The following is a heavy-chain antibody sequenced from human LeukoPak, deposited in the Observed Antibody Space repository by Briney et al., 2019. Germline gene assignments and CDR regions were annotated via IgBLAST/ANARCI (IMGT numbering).Heavy chain of an antibody. Sequence: LTGGSLRLSCAASGFTFSRHGMHWVRQAPGKGLEWVAVIWYDGSNKYYADAVKGRFTISRDNSKNMLYLQTNSLRAEDTAVYYCARDIVSYYIDYWGQGTLVTVSS. V-gene: IGHV3-33*01. CDR2: IWYDGSNK. CDR3: ARDIVSYYIDY. J-gene: IGHJ4*02. CDR1: GFTFSRHG. D-gene: IGHD2-2*02.